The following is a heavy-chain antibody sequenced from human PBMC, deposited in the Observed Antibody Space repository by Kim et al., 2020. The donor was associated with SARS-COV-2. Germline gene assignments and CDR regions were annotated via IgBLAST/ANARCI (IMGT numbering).Heavy chain of an antibody. CDR1: GFTFSSYA. D-gene: IGHD3-22*01. CDR3: ERVMGVVAIEYGMDV. CDR2: ISYDGSNT. V-gene: IGHV3-30*04. Sequence: GGSLRLSCAASGFTFSSYAMYWVRQAPGKGLEWVAVISYDGSNTYYVDSVKGRFTISRDNSKNTLYLQMNTLRAEDTAVYYCERVMGVVAIEYGMDVWGQGSPVTVSS. J-gene: IGHJ6*02.